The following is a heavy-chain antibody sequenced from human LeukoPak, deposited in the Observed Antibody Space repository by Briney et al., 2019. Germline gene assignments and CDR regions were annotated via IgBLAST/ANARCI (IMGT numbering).Heavy chain of an antibody. D-gene: IGHD2-2*03. CDR1: GFTFVNYG. CDR3: ARDPLDISRWTNAFDI. Sequence: AGRSLRLSCAASGFTFVNYGFHWVRQAPVKALEWVAFISYNGNQKYGDSVKGRFTISRDNSKNTLYLQVNGLRPEDTAVYYCARDPLDISRWTNAFDIWGQGTMVSVS. J-gene: IGHJ3*02. V-gene: IGHV3-30-3*01. CDR2: ISYNGNQ.